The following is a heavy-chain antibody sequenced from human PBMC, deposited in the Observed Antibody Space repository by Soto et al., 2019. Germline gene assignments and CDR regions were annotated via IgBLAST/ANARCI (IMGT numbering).Heavy chain of an antibody. Sequence: EVQLVESGGGVVQPGGSLRLSCAASGFTFTNYWMHWVRQVPGEGLVWVSRTTDDGSRTWYADSVRGRFAMSRDNARNTVYLQMHRLRAEDTAVYYCGTTFGYWGQGTPVTMSS. CDR1: GFTFTNYW. D-gene: IGHD3-3*01. CDR2: TTDDGSRT. J-gene: IGHJ4*02. V-gene: IGHV3-74*01. CDR3: GTTFGY.